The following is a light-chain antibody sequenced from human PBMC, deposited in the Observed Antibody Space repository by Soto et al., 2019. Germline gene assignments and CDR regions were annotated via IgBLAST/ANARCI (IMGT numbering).Light chain of an antibody. J-gene: IGKJ1*01. Sequence: DIQMTHSPSSLSASVGDRVTIAFRASQSISSYLNWYQQKPGKAPKLLIYAASSLQSGVPSRFSGSGSGTDFTLTISSLQPEDFATYYCQQSYGTPPTFGQGTKVDIK. CDR1: QSISSY. CDR3: QQSYGTPPT. V-gene: IGKV1-39*01. CDR2: AAS.